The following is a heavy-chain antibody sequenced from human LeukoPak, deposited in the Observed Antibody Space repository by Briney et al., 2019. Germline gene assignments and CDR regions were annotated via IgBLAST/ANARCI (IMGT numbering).Heavy chain of an antibody. CDR3: ARHGELGDSFDI. Sequence: SETLALTRTVSGGSISSGYYYWGCIRQPPGKGLEWVGSIYPSGGTYYNPSLKSRVTISVDTSKNQFSLKLRSVTAADTAVYYCARHGELGDSFDIWGEGPLVTVSS. CDR1: GGSISSGYYY. J-gene: IGHJ3*02. CDR2: IYPSGGT. D-gene: IGHD1-7*01. V-gene: IGHV4-39*01.